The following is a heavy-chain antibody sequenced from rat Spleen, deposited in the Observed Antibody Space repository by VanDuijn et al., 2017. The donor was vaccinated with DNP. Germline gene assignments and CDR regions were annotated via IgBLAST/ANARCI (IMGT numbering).Heavy chain of an antibody. CDR2: ISTSGGST. D-gene: IGHD1-6*01. CDR1: GFTFSSFP. V-gene: IGHV5-46*01. J-gene: IGHJ2*01. Sequence: EVQLVESGGGLVQPGRSMKLSCAASGFTFSSFPMAWVRQAPTKGLEWVATISTSGGSTYYRDSVKGRFTVSRDNTKSSLYLEMDSLRSEDTATYYCGRRKNYGLSYYFDYWGQGVMVTVSS. CDR3: GRRKNYGLSYYFDY.